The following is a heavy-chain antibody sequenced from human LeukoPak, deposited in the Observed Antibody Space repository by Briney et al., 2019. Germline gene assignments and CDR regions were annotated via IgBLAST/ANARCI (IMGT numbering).Heavy chain of an antibody. J-gene: IGHJ4*02. CDR1: GFTLSSYW. V-gene: IGHV3-74*01. Sequence: PGGSLRLSCAASGFTLSSYWMHWVRQVPGKGLVWVSRIHGDGTITNYEDSVKGRFTISRDNARNTLYLLMHSLRAEDTAIYYCARNFVGSITSDFDSWGQGTQVTVSS. CDR2: IHGDGTIT. D-gene: IGHD1-26*01. CDR3: ARNFVGSITSDFDS.